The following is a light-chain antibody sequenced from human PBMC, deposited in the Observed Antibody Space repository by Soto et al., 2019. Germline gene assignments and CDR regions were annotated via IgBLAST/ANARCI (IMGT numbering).Light chain of an antibody. Sequence: EIVLTQSPGTLSLSPGERVTLSCRASQSFTSNYLAWYQQKPGQAPRLLIYGASTRATGIPDRFSGSGSGTDFTLKISRVEAEDVGVYYCMQALQTGYTFGQGTKLEIK. V-gene: IGKV3-20*01. J-gene: IGKJ2*01. CDR1: QSFTSNY. CDR2: GAS. CDR3: MQALQTGYT.